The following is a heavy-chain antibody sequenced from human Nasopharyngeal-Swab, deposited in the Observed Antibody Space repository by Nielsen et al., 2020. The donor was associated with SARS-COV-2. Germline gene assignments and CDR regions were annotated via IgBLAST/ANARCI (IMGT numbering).Heavy chain of an antibody. V-gene: IGHV4-39*01. J-gene: IGHJ4*02. Sequence: SETLSLTCTVSGGSISSGDYYWSWIRQPPGKGLEWIGEINHSGSTNYNPSLKSRVTISVDTSKNQFSLKLSSVTAADTAVYYCARQYYGSSGYLESDYFDYWGQGTLVTVSS. CDR3: ARQYYGSSGYLESDYFDY. D-gene: IGHD3-22*01. CDR2: INHSGST. CDR1: GGSISSGDYY.